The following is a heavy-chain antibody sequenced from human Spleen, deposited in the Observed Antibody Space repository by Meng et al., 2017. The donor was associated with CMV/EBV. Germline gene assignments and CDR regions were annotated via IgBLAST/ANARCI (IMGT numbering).Heavy chain of an antibody. D-gene: IGHD3-10*01. CDR2: ISAYNGNT. CDR1: GYTFGSYG. V-gene: IGHV1-18*01. J-gene: IGHJ4*02. CDR3: AKGLVLDY. Sequence: VHLLQPGPGVKKPGASVRVSCKASGYTFGSYGICWVRQAPGQGLEWMGWISAYNGNTNYAQKLQGRVTMTTDTSTSTAYMELRSLRSDDTAVYYCAKGLVLDYWGQGTLVTVSS.